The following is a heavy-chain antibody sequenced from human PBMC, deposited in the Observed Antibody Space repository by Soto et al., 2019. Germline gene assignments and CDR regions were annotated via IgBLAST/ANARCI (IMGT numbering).Heavy chain of an antibody. Sequence: GPTLVNPAQTLTLTCTFSGFSLSTSGVGVGWIRQPPGKALEWLALIYWDDDKRYSPSLKSRLTITKDTSKNQVVLTMTNMDPVDTATYYCAHSFISILYDSSCYYYDSFDYWGQGTLVT. CDR2: IYWDDDK. V-gene: IGHV2-5*02. J-gene: IGHJ4*02. D-gene: IGHD3-22*01. CDR1: GFSLSTSGVG. CDR3: AHSFISILYDSSCYYYDSFDY.